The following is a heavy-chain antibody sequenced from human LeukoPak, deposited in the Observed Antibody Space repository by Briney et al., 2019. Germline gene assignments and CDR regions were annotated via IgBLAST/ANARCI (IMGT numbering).Heavy chain of an antibody. CDR1: GYTFTGYY. J-gene: IGHJ4*02. Sequence: GASVEVSCKASGYTFTGYYMHWVRQAPGQGFEWMGWINPNSGGTNYAQKFQGRVTMTRDTSISTAYMELSRLRSDDTAVYYCARDKVNYYGSGSYARTIDYWGQGTLVTVSS. D-gene: IGHD3-10*01. CDR2: INPNSGGT. V-gene: IGHV1-2*02. CDR3: ARDKVNYYGSGSYARTIDY.